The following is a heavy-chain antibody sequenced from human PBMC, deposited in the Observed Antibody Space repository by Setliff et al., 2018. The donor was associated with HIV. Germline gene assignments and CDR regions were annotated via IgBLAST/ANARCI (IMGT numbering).Heavy chain of an antibody. V-gene: IGHV4-59*02. CDR3: ARGGASSHWLGP. CDR1: GASVTTHS. Sequence: SETLSLTCTVSGASVTTHSWSWIRQSPEKGLEWIAFILDTGSPNYSPSFKSRVTISVDTSMNQFSLKLTPVTAADTAIYYCARGGASSHWLGPWGKGILVTVSS. J-gene: IGHJ5*02. CDR2: ILDTGSP. D-gene: IGHD3-10*01.